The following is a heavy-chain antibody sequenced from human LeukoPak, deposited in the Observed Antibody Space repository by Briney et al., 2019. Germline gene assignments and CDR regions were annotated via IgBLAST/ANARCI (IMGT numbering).Heavy chain of an antibody. CDR1: GDPISSYY. CDR2: MFTSGNP. V-gene: IGHV4-4*07. CDR3: ARGLGASGRYNYYYMDV. Sequence: SETLSLTCTVSGDPISSYYWTWIRQPAGKGLEWIGRMFTSGNPNYNPSLKGRLSMSVDTSKNQFSLKLTSVTAADTAVYYCARGLGASGRYNYYYMDVWGQGTTVTVSS. J-gene: IGHJ6*03. D-gene: IGHD1-26*01.